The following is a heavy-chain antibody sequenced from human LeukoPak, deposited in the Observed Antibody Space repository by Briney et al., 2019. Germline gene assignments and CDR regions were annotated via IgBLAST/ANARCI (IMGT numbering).Heavy chain of an antibody. V-gene: IGHV4-61*01. J-gene: IGHJ4*02. D-gene: IGHD1-26*01. CDR1: GSSISSGSYY. Sequence: SETLSLTCTASGSSISSGSYYWNWIRQPPGKGLEWIGYIYYSGSTNYNPSLKSRVTISVDTSKNQFSLKLSSVTAADTAVYYCARAAYSGSYHSDYWGQGTLVTVSS. CDR3: ARAAYSGSYHSDY. CDR2: IYYSGST.